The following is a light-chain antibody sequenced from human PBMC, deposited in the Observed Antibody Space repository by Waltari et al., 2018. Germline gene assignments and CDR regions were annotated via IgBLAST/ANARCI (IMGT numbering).Light chain of an antibody. J-gene: IGLJ3*02. CDR1: SLRRYY. Sequence: SSELTQDPAVSVALGQTVRITCQGDSLRRYYACWYQQRPGQAPLLVLYGQDIRPSGRPDRFSGSTSGNTASLTSTRAQAEDAGVYYCLSRDTSSTRVFGGGTTLTV. CDR2: GQD. CDR3: LSRDTSSTRV. V-gene: IGLV3-19*01.